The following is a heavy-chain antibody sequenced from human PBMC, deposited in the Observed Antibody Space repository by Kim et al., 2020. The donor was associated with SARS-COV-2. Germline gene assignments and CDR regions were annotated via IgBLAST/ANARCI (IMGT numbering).Heavy chain of an antibody. CDR1: GGSFSGYY. CDR3: ARRYGVRGVIILRYGMDV. J-gene: IGHJ6*02. D-gene: IGHD3-10*01. Sequence: SETLSLTCAVYGGSFSGYYWSWIRQPPGKGLEWIGEINHSGSTNYNPSLKSRVTISVDTSKNQFSLKLSSVTAADTAVYYCARRYGVRGVIILRYGMDVWGQGTTVTVSS. V-gene: IGHV4-34*01. CDR2: INHSGST.